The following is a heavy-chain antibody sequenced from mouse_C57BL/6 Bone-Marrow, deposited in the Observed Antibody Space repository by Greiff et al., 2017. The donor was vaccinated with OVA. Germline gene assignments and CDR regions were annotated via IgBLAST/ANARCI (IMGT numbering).Heavy chain of an antibody. J-gene: IGHJ2*01. CDR1: GFTFSDYG. CDR3: ARAGLPHYFDY. D-gene: IGHD2-4*01. V-gene: IGHV5-17*01. CDR2: ISSGSSTI. Sequence: EVKLVESGGGLVKPGGSLKLSCAASGFTFSDYGMHWVRQAPEKGLEWVAYISSGSSTIYYADTVKGRFTTSRDNAKNTLFLQMTSLRSEDTAMYYCARAGLPHYFDYWGKGTTLTVSS.